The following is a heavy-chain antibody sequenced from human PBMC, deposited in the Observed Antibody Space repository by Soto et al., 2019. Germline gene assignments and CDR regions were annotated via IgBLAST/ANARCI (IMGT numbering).Heavy chain of an antibody. CDR2: INDSGNI. V-gene: IGHV4-34*01. J-gene: IGHJ6*03. CDR1: GGSFSGYQ. CDR3: ARGLILWFGELSRRGGYYYYVDV. D-gene: IGHD3-10*01. Sequence: QVQLQQCGAGLLKPSETLSLTCAVYGGSFSGYQWTWIRPTPGKGLEWIGEINDSGNINYNPSLKSCVAFLLGTPKKQSSLKLSSVTAADSAVYYCARGLILWFGELSRRGGYYYYVDVWGKGTTVTVSS.